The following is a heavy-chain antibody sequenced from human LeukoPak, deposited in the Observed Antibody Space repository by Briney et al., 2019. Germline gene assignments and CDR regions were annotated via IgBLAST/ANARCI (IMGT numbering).Heavy chain of an antibody. Sequence: SGPTLVKPTQTLTLTCTFSGFSLSTSGVGVAWIRQSPGQALEWLAVIYWNDDQRYSPSLKSRLTITKDTSKNQVVLTMTNMDPADTATCHCAHNGLYHWGQGTLVTVSS. CDR3: AHNGLYH. CDR1: GFSLSTSGVG. CDR2: IYWNDDQ. D-gene: IGHD2-15*01. V-gene: IGHV2-5*01. J-gene: IGHJ5*02.